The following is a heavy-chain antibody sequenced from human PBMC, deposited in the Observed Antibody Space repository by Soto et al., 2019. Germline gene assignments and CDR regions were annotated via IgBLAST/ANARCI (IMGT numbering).Heavy chain of an antibody. CDR3: ARGRSNAYFDY. Sequence: PGESLRLSCAASGFTFSGYWMSWVRQAPGRGLEWVANIKQDGTDKYYVDSVKGRFTMSRDNAKNSLYLQMNSLRAEDTAVYYCARGRSNAYFDYWGQGTLVTVSS. V-gene: IGHV3-7*01. CDR1: GFTFSGYW. J-gene: IGHJ4*02. CDR2: IKQDGTDK. D-gene: IGHD4-4*01.